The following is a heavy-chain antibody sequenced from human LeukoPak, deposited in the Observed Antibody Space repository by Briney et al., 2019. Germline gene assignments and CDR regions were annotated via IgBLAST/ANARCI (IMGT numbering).Heavy chain of an antibody. V-gene: IGHV3-23*01. CDR2: ISGSGGST. CDR3: AAYCSGGSCGPFDY. Sequence: PGGSLRLFCAASGFTFSSYAMSWVRQAPGKGLEWVSAISGSGGSTYYADSVKGRFTISRDNSKNTLYLQMNSLRAEDTAVYYCAAYCSGGSCGPFDYWGQGTLVTVSS. J-gene: IGHJ4*02. D-gene: IGHD2-15*01. CDR1: GFTFSSYA.